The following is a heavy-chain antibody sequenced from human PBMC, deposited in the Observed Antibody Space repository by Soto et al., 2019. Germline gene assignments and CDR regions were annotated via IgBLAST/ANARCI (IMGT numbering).Heavy chain of an antibody. CDR3: AKTCLPPYYDFWSGPPRAFDI. D-gene: IGHD3-3*01. CDR2: ISYDGSNK. Sequence: PGGSLRLSCAASGFTFSSYAMHWVRQAPGKGLEWVAVISYDGSNKYYADSVKGRFTISRDNSKNTLYLQMNSLRAEDTAVYYCAKTCLPPYYDFWSGPPRAFDIWGQGTMVTVSS. J-gene: IGHJ3*02. V-gene: IGHV3-30-3*01. CDR1: GFTFSSYA.